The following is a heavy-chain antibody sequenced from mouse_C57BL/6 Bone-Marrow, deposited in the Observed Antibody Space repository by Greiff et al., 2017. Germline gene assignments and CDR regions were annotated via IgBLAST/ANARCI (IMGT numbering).Heavy chain of an antibody. Sequence: EVQVVESGGGLVKPGGSLKLSCAASGFTFSNYGMPWVRQAPEKGLEWVAYISGGSSTIYYADTVKGRFTISRDNAKNTLFLQMTSLRSEDTAMYYCAKGYSSWFAYGGQGTLVTVSA. V-gene: IGHV5-17*01. D-gene: IGHD2-12*01. CDR1: GFTFSNYG. J-gene: IGHJ3*01. CDR2: ISGGSSTI. CDR3: AKGYSSWFAY.